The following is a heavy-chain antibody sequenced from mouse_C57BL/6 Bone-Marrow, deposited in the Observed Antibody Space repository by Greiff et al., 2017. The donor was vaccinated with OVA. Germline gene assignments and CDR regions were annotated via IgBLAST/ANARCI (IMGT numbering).Heavy chain of an antibody. Sequence: DVMLVESGGGLVKPGGSLKLSCAASGFTFSSYAMSWVRQTPEKRLEWVATISDGGSYTYYPDNVKGRFTISRDNAKNNLYLQMSHLKSEDTAMYYCAVEYDEDYAMDYWGQGTSVTVSS. CDR1: GFTFSSYA. V-gene: IGHV5-4*03. J-gene: IGHJ4*01. CDR2: ISDGGSYT. D-gene: IGHD2-4*01. CDR3: AVEYDEDYAMDY.